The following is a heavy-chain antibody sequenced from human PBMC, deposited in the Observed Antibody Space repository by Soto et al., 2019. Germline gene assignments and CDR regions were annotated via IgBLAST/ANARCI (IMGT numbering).Heavy chain of an antibody. V-gene: IGHV3-21*01. D-gene: IGHD2-2*01. Sequence: PGGSLRLSCAASGFTFSSYSMNWVRQAPGRGLEWGSSISSSSSYIYYADSVKGRFTISRDNAKNSLYLQMNSLRAEDTAVYYCARVGGGYQLLHAFDIWGQGTMVTVSS. CDR2: ISSSSSYI. J-gene: IGHJ3*02. CDR1: GFTFSSYS. CDR3: ARVGGGYQLLHAFDI.